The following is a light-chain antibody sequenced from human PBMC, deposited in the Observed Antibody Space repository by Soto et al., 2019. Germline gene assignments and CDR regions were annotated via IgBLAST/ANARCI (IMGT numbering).Light chain of an antibody. CDR2: ASP. V-gene: IGKV1-39*01. CDR3: QQSYSTPRT. J-gene: IGKJ1*01. Sequence: DIQMTQSPSSLSASVGDRATITCRASQSINSYLNWYQQKPGKAPKLLNSASPSLQSRVPSRCSGGGSATDITLSISRLQPELFATYYCQQSYSTPRTFGPGTKVDI. CDR1: QSINSY.